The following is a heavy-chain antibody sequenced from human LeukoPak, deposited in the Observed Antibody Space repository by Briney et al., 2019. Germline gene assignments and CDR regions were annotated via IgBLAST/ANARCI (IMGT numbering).Heavy chain of an antibody. J-gene: IGHJ4*02. CDR3: AREIYTSSSLGVRAFDS. V-gene: IGHV4-38-2*02. CDR1: GYSISSGYY. Sequence: RTSETLSLTCTVSGYSISSGYYWGWIRQPPGKGLEWIGSIYHSGSTYYNPSLKSRVTISVDTSKNQFSLKLSSVTAADTAVYYCAREIYTSSSLGVRAFDSWGQGTLVTVSS. CDR2: IYHSGST. D-gene: IGHD6-6*01.